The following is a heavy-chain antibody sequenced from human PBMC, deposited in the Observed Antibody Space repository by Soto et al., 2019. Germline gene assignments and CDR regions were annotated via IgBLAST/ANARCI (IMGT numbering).Heavy chain of an antibody. J-gene: IGHJ4*02. V-gene: IGHV4-34*01. CDR1: GGSFSGYY. CDR2: INHSGST. Sequence: SETLSLTCAVYGGSFSGYYWSWIRQPPGKGLEWIGEINHSGSTNYNPSLKSRVTISVDTSKNQFSLKLSSVTAADTAVYYCARGDLGSRGAGVAGTNDYWGQGTLVTVSS. D-gene: IGHD6-19*01. CDR3: ARGDLGSRGAGVAGTNDY.